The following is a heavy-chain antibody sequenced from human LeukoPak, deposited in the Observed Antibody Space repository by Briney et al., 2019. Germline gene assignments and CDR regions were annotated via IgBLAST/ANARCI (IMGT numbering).Heavy chain of an antibody. CDR1: GGSITSYY. V-gene: IGHV4-59*01. D-gene: IGHD5-18*01. J-gene: IGHJ4*02. CDR2: VYYSGAT. CDR3: ARAQRGYSYGSFDY. Sequence: KPSETLSLTCTVSGGSITSYYWNWIRQPPGKGLEWIGYVYYSGATNYNPSLTTRLTISVDTAKDQFSLKLRSVTAADTAVYYCARAQRGYSYGSFDYWGQGTLVTVSS.